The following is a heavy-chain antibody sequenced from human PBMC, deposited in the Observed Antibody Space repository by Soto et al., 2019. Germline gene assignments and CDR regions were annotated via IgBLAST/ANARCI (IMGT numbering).Heavy chain of an antibody. Sequence: QVQLVESGGGVVQPGRSLRLSCAASGFTFSSYGMHWVRQAPGKGLEWVAVISYDGSNKYYADSVKGRFTISRDNSKNTLYLQMNSLRAEDTAVYYCAKDPAFGTTVVTPLDYWGQGTLVTVS. V-gene: IGHV3-30*18. CDR3: AKDPAFGTTVVTPLDY. CDR1: GFTFSSYG. J-gene: IGHJ4*02. D-gene: IGHD4-17*01. CDR2: ISYDGSNK.